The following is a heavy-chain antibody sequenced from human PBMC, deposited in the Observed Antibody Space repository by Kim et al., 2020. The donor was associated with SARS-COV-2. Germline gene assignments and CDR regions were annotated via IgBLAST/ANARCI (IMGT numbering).Heavy chain of an antibody. Sequence: SETLSLTCTVSGGSVSSGSYYWSWIRQPPGKGLEWIGYIYYSGSTNYNPSLKSRVTISVDTSKNQFSLKLSSVTAADTAVYYCARDIVVVVAATGGYYYYSMDVWGQGTTVTVSS. V-gene: IGHV4-61*01. J-gene: IGHJ6*02. CDR1: GGSVSSGSYY. D-gene: IGHD2-15*01. CDR3: ARDIVVVVAATGGYYYYSMDV. CDR2: IYYSGST.